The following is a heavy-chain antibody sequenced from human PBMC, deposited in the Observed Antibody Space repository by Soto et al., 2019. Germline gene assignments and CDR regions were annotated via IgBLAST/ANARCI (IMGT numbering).Heavy chain of an antibody. CDR2: IYYSGST. CDR3: ARAHYGGTHDY. Sequence: SETLSLTCTVSGGSISSYYWSWIRQPPGKGLEWIGYIYYSGSTNYNPSLKSRVTISVDTSKNQFSLKLSSVTAADTAVYYCARAHYGGTHDYWGQGTLVTVSS. V-gene: IGHV4-59*01. D-gene: IGHD4-17*01. CDR1: GGSISSYY. J-gene: IGHJ4*02.